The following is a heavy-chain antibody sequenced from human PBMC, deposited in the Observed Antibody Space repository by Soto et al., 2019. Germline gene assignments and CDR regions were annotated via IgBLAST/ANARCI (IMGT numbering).Heavy chain of an antibody. D-gene: IGHD3-9*01. J-gene: IGHJ4*02. Sequence: PGGSLRLSCAASGFTFSSYSMNWVRQAPGKGLEWVSSISSSSSYIYYADSVKGRFTISRDNAKNSLYLQMNSLRAEDTAVYYCARETMGRDDILTGYSYYFDYWGQGTLVTVSS. CDR3: ARETMGRDDILTGYSYYFDY. V-gene: IGHV3-21*01. CDR2: ISSSSSYI. CDR1: GFTFSSYS.